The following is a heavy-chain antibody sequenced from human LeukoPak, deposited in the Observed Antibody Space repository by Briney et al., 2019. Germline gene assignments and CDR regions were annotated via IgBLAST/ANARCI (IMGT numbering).Heavy chain of an antibody. CDR2: IYYSGST. CDR1: GGSISSSSYN. D-gene: IGHD6-13*01. V-gene: IGHV4-39*07. Sequence: SETVSLTCIVSGGSISSSSYNWGWIRQPPGKGLEWIGSIYYSGSTNYNPSLKSRVTISVDTSKNQFSLRLSSVTAADTAVYYCARGSSSRNKWFDPWGQGTLVTVSS. J-gene: IGHJ5*02. CDR3: ARGSSSRNKWFDP.